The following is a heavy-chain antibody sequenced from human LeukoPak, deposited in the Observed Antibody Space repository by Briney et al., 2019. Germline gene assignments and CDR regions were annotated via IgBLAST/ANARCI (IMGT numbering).Heavy chain of an antibody. Sequence: GGSLRLSCAASGFTFSSYAMSWVRQAPGKGLEWVSAISGSGDSTYYGDSVKGRFTISRDNSKNTLYLQMNSLRAEDTAVYYCARGGGDYDSSGYFDYWGRGTLVTVSS. CDR1: GFTFSSYA. CDR3: ARGGGDYDSSGYFDY. D-gene: IGHD3-22*01. V-gene: IGHV3-23*01. CDR2: ISGSGDST. J-gene: IGHJ4*02.